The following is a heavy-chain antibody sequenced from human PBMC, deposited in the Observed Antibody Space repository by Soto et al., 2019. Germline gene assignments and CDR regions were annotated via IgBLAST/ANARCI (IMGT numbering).Heavy chain of an antibody. CDR1: GFTFNNYD. Sequence: GGSLRLSCAASGFTFNNYDMHWVRQAPGTGLDWLAVIWSDGIKIWYENSVKGRFTVSRDNSKNTVFLEMSSLRVEDTAVYYCARDLGMPFGSTWYSTFFDYWGLGTLVTVSS. D-gene: IGHD2-15*01. V-gene: IGHV3-33*01. J-gene: IGHJ4*02. CDR3: ARDLGMPFGSTWYSTFFDY. CDR2: IWSDGIKI.